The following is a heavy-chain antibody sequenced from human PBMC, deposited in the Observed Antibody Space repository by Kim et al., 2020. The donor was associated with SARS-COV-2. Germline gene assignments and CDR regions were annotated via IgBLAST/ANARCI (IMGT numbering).Heavy chain of an antibody. CDR1: GFTFSDYY. Sequence: GGSLRLSCAAPGFTFSDYYMSWIRQAPGKGLKWVSYISSSSSYTNYADSVKGRFTISRDNAKNSLYLQMNSLRAEDTAVYYCARDGWNPNYGSGSYYSDSDYWGQGTLVTVSS. CDR2: ISSSSSYT. CDR3: ARDGWNPNYGSGSYYSDSDY. V-gene: IGHV3-11*05. J-gene: IGHJ4*02. D-gene: IGHD3-10*01.